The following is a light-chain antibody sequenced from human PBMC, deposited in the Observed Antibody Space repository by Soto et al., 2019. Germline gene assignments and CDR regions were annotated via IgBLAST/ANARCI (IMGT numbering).Light chain of an antibody. J-gene: IGKJ4*01. CDR1: QRVSSK. CDR3: QQYSEWPLT. CDR2: ATS. V-gene: IGKV3-15*01. Sequence: EIVMTQSPATLSVSPGERATLSCRASQRVSSKLAWFQQQPGRAPRLLIYATSARATGIPARFSGSGSGTEFTLTISSLQSEDFVVYYCQQYSEWPLTFGGGTRVEIE.